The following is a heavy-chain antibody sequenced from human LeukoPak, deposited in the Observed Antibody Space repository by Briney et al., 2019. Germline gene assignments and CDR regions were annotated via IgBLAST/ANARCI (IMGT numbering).Heavy chain of an antibody. J-gene: IGHJ4*02. CDR3: ARDPSNTFGFDY. V-gene: IGHV3-30-3*01. CDR1: GFTFSSYA. D-gene: IGHD3-16*01. CDR2: ISYDGSNK. Sequence: PGVSLRHSCAASGFTFSSYAMHRVRQAPGKGLEWVAVISYDGSNKYYADSVKGRFTISRDNSKNTLYLQMNSLRAEDTAVYYCARDPSNTFGFDYWGQGTLVTVSS.